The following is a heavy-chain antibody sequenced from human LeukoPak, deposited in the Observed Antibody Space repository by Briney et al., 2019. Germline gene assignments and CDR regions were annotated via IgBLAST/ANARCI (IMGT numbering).Heavy chain of an antibody. CDR2: IYYSGST. D-gene: IGHD3-22*01. CDR1: GGSISSSRYY. V-gene: IGHV4-61*10. CDR3: ARVGAYYDSSGYYSVFDY. J-gene: IGHJ4*02. Sequence: SETLSLTCTVSGGSISSSRYYWSWIRQPAGKGLEWIGYIYYSGSTNYNPSLKSRVTISVDTSKNQFSLKLSSVTAADTAVYYCARVGAYYDSSGYYSVFDYWGQGTLVTVSS.